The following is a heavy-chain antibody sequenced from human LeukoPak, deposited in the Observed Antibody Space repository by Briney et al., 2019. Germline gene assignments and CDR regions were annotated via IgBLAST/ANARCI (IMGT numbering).Heavy chain of an antibody. V-gene: IGHV3-21*01. CDR1: GLTFSSHW. CDR3: ARDGAYEGWNDGNWFDP. CDR2: ISSSSSYI. Sequence: PGGSLRLSCAASGLTFSSHWMHWVRQAPGKGLEWVSSISSSSSYIYYADSVKGRFTISRDNAKNSLYLQMNSLRAEDTAVYYCARDGAYEGWNDGNWFDPWGQGTLVTVSS. J-gene: IGHJ5*02. D-gene: IGHD1-1*01.